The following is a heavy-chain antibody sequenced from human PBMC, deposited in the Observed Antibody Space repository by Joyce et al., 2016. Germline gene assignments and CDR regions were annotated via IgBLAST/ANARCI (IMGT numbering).Heavy chain of an antibody. CDR1: GGSFGGYY. CDR2: ISHTGIT. V-gene: IGHV4-34*01. CDR3: VRGRSPLRVATSLGRTGGYIDY. D-gene: IGHD5-12*01. Sequence: QVQLQQWGAGLLKPSESLSLTCAVYGGSFGGYYWSWIRQPPGKWLEWIGDISHTGITKYNPSLKSRVTISVDTSKNQFSLNLSSVTAADTAVYYCVRGRSPLRVATSLGRTGGYIDYWGQGSLVTVSS. J-gene: IGHJ4*02.